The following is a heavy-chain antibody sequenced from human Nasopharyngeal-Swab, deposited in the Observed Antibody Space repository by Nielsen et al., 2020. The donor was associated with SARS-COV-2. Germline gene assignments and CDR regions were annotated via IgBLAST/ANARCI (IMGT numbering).Heavy chain of an antibody. D-gene: IGHD3-10*01. CDR3: VKPVHITMVRGVMSGPNWFDP. J-gene: IGHJ5*02. CDR2: ISSNGGST. V-gene: IGHV3-64D*06. Sequence: GGSLRLSCSASGFTFRSYAMHWVRQAPGKGLEYVSAISSNGGSTYYADSVKGRFTISRDNSKNTLYLQMSSLRAEDTAVYYCVKPVHITMVRGVMSGPNWFDPWGQGTLVTVSS. CDR1: GFTFRSYA.